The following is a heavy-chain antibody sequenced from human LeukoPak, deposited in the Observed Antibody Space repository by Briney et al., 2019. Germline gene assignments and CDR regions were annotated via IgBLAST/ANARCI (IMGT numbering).Heavy chain of an antibody. CDR2: IYPGDSDT. CDR3: ARVPFGDYAPDY. Sequence: GESLKISCKGSGYTFTSYWIGWVRQMPGKGLEWMGIIYPGDSDTKYSPPFQGQVTISADKSITTAYLQWSSLKASDTAMYYCARVPFGDYAPDYWGQGTLVTVSS. CDR1: GYTFTSYW. D-gene: IGHD4-17*01. J-gene: IGHJ4*02. V-gene: IGHV5-51*01.